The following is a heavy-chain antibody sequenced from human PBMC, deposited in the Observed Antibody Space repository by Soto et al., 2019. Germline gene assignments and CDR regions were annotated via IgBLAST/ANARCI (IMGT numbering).Heavy chain of an antibody. CDR1: GGSISSYY. CDR2: IYYSGST. Sequence: QVQLQESGPGLVKPSETLSLTCTVSGGSISSYYWRWIRQPPGKGLEWIGYIYYSGSTNYNPSLKSRVSISVDTSKNQFSLKLSSVTAADTAVYYCARGTVTAIPSYWGQGTLVTVSS. CDR3: ARGTVTAIPSY. J-gene: IGHJ4*02. D-gene: IGHD2-21*02. V-gene: IGHV4-59*01.